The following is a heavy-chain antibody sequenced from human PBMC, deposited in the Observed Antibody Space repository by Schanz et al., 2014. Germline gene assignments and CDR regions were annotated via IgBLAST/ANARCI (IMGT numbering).Heavy chain of an antibody. CDR2: IFYSGTT. D-gene: IGHD3-10*02. CDR3: ARDKVTTLGYYGMDV. V-gene: IGHV4-59*01. CDR1: GGSISSYY. J-gene: IGHJ6*02. Sequence: QVQLQESGPGLVKPSETLSLTCTVSGGSISSYYWSWIRQPPGKGLVWIGYIFYSGTTNYNPSLKSRVTISVVPSKRQFSLKLSSVTAADTAVYYCARDKVTTLGYYGMDVWGQGTTVTVSS.